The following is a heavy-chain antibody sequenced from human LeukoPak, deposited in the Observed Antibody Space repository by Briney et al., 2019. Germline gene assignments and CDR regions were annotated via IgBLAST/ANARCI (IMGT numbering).Heavy chain of an antibody. Sequence: GGSLSLSCAVPGGTFSAYWMAWVRQSPGKGLEWVAEINEDGSVKYYVDSMKGRFTISRDNAKNSLYLQMNSLGAEDTAVYYSAKVPRDSECYWGQGTLVTVSS. J-gene: IGHJ4*02. V-gene: IGHV3-7*01. CDR3: AKVPRDSECY. CDR1: GGTFSAYW. D-gene: IGHD3-22*01. CDR2: INEDGSVK.